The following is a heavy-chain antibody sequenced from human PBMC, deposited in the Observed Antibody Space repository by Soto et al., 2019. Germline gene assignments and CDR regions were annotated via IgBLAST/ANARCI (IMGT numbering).Heavy chain of an antibody. D-gene: IGHD3-3*01. Sequence: PSETLSLTCSVSGASVRSCDYYWSCIRQAPVKGLEWIGYIYNSGGSYYNPSLKGRLTISIDTSKNQFSLKLNSVTAADTAVYYCARTYYDFWSGYDTPNWFDPWGQGTLVNVSS. CDR1: GASVRSCDYY. V-gene: IGHV4-30-4*01. CDR3: ARTYYDFWSGYDTPNWFDP. CDR2: IYNSGGS. J-gene: IGHJ5*02.